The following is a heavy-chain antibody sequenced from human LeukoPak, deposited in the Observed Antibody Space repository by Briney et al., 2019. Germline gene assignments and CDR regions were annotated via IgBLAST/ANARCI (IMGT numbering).Heavy chain of an antibody. V-gene: IGHV3-53*01. CDR2: IYSGGST. Sequence: GGSLRLSCAASGFTVSSNYMSWVRQAPGKGLEWVSVIYSGGSTYYADSVKGRFTISRDNSKNALYLQMNSLRAEDTAVYYCARQKGSLYGMDVWGQGTTVTVSS. J-gene: IGHJ6*02. CDR3: ARQKGSLYGMDV. CDR1: GFTVSSNY.